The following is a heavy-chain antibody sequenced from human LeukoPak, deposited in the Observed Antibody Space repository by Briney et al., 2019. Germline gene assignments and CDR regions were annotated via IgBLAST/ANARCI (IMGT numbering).Heavy chain of an antibody. Sequence: ASVKVSCKASGYTFTGYYMHWVRQAPGQGLEWMGIINPSGGSTSYAQKFQGRVTMTRDMSTSTVYMELSSLRSEDTAVYYCARVDSSGWPPRDAFDIWGQGTMVTVSS. J-gene: IGHJ3*02. CDR3: ARVDSSGWPPRDAFDI. CDR1: GYTFTGYY. CDR2: INPSGGST. D-gene: IGHD6-19*01. V-gene: IGHV1-46*01.